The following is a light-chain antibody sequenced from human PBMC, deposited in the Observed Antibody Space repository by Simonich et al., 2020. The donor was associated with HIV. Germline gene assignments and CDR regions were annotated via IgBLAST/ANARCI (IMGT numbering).Light chain of an antibody. V-gene: IGLV2-14*03. CDR2: DVS. CDR3: SSYTSSSTWV. J-gene: IGLJ3*02. Sequence: QSALTQPASVSGSPGQSITISCTGTSSDFGGYNYVSWYQQHPDKTPKLMIYDVSKRPSVVSNRFSGSKSGNAASLTISGLQAEDEADYYCSSYTSSSTWVFGGGTKLTVL. CDR1: SSDFGGYNY.